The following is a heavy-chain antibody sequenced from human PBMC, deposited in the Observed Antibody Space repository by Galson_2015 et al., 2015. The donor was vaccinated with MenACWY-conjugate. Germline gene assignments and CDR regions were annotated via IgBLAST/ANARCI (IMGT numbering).Heavy chain of an antibody. CDR2: IRSKAYGETT. V-gene: IGHV3-49*02. CDR3: TRVCTTTRCTTSNYFYYMDV. J-gene: IGHJ6*03. D-gene: IGHD2-2*01. Sequence: LEWVGFIRSKAYGETTDYAASVRGRFTISSDDSNSITYLRMNSLKTEDTAIYYCTRVCTTTRCTTSNYFYYMDVWGIGTTVTVSS.